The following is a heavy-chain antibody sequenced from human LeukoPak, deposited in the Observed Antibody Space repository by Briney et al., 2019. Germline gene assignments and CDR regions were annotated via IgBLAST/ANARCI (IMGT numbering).Heavy chain of an antibody. CDR2: ISSSSSTI. CDR3: ARDRGTTSVDY. J-gene: IGHJ4*01. D-gene: IGHD2-2*01. CDR1: GFTFSSYS. V-gene: IGHV3-48*04. Sequence: GGSLRLSCAASGFTFSSYSMNWVRQAPGKGLEWVSYISSSSSTIYYADSVKGRFTISRDNAKNSLYLQMNSLRAEDTAVYYCARDRGTTSVDYWGHGTLVTVSS.